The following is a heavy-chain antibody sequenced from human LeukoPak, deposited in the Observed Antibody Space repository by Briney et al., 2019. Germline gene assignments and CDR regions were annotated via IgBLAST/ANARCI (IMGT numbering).Heavy chain of an antibody. CDR2: VNPDSGNT. V-gene: IGHV1-8*01. CDR1: GYTFTTLD. Sequence: ASVKVSCKASGYTFTTLDINWVRQATGQGLGWMGWVNPDSGNTGYAQKFQGRVTMTRNTSISTAYMELSSLRSEDTAVYYCARGRRTWVSDWGQGTLVTVSS. CDR3: ARGRRTWVSD. J-gene: IGHJ4*02. D-gene: IGHD2/OR15-2a*01.